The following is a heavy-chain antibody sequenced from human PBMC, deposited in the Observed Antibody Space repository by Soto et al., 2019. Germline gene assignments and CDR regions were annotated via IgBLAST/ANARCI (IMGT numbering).Heavy chain of an antibody. V-gene: IGHV5-51*01. CDR2: IYAGDSDT. CDR3: ARQEYSSWSPAFDF. Sequence: VESLKISCKGSGYSFSSYCIGWVRQMPGKGLEWMGIIYAGDSDTRYSPSFQGQVTISADKSFSTAYLQWSSLKASDTAMYYCARQEYSSWSPAFDFWGQGTMVTVS. J-gene: IGHJ3*01. D-gene: IGHD6-6*01. CDR1: GYSFSSYC.